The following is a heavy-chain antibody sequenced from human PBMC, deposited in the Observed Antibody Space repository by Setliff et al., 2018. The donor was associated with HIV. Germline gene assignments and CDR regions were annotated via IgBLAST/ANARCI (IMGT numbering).Heavy chain of an antibody. CDR2: INPHTGVT. CDR3: ARQTVHTTHSLDFGSPNRDYYYGMDV. Sequence: ASVKVSCKTSGYIFIRYYIFWVRQAPGQGLEWMGNINPHTGVTKYAEKFQGRVTMTRDTSINTIYMELSRLRSDDTAVYYCARQTVHTTHSLDFGSPNRDYYYGMDVWGQGTTVTVSS. J-gene: IGHJ6*02. V-gene: IGHV1-2*02. CDR1: GYIFIRYY. D-gene: IGHD1-1*01.